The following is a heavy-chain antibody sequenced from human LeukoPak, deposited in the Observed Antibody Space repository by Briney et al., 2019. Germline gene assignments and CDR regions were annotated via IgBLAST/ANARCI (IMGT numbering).Heavy chain of an antibody. V-gene: IGHV1-8*02. CDR1: GYTFTNYD. Sequence: ASVKVSCKASGYTFTNYDINWVRQATGQGVEWMGWLNPGSGDTGFAQKFQGRVTITRDTSISTAYMEVTSLRSEDTAVYFCARGYINGPYYFDSWGQGTLVTVSS. J-gene: IGHJ4*02. CDR2: LNPGSGDT. D-gene: IGHD5-18*01. CDR3: ARGYINGPYYFDS.